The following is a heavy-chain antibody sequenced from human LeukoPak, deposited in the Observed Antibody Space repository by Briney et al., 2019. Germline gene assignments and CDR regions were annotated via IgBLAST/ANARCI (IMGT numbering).Heavy chain of an antibody. CDR1: GFTFRNYW. Sequence: GGSLRLSCAASGFTFRNYWMSWVRQASGTGLEWVANIKQDGSDRNYVTSVRGRFTISRDNAESSLYLQMNSLRAEDTAVYYCVRNLAVAGTCFDSWGQGTLVTVSS. CDR3: VRNLAVAGTCFDS. D-gene: IGHD6-19*01. V-gene: IGHV3-7*03. CDR2: IKQDGSDR. J-gene: IGHJ4*02.